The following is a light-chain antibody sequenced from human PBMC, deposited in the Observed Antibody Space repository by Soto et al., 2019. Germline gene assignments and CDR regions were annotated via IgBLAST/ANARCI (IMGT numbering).Light chain of an antibody. V-gene: IGKV3-15*01. CDR1: QSVTST. Sequence: EVVRAQSQVTLSVSPGEGATLSCRASQSVTSTLACDQQKPGQAPRPLIYGASTRATGIPARFSGSGSGTEFTLTISGLQSEDFAVYYCQQYNNWPLTFGGGTEVEIK. CDR2: GAS. CDR3: QQYNNWPLT. J-gene: IGKJ4*01.